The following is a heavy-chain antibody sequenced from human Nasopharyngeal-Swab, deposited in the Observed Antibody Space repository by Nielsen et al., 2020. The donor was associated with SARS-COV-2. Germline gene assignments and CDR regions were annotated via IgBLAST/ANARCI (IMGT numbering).Heavy chain of an antibody. J-gene: IGHJ4*02. CDR3: APHWGGSGWYLDY. D-gene: IGHD6-19*01. Sequence: GGSLRLSCAASGFTFSSYGMHWVRQAPGKGLEWVAFIRYDGSNKYYADSVKGRFTISRDNSKNTLYLQMNSLRAEDTAVYYCAPHWGGSGWYLDYWGQGTLVTVSS. CDR1: GFTFSSYG. V-gene: IGHV3-30*02. CDR2: IRYDGSNK.